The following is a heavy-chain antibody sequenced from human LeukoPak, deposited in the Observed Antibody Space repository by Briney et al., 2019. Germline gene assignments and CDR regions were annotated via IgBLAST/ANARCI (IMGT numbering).Heavy chain of an antibody. CDR2: IRYDGSNK. CDR3: AKDRGYSGYDWEGVF. J-gene: IGHJ4*02. D-gene: IGHD5-12*01. CDR1: GFTFSSYG. V-gene: IGHV3-30*02. Sequence: PGGSLRLSCAASGFTFSSYGMHWVRQAPGKGLEWVAFIRYDGSNKYYAESVKGRFTISRDNSKNTLYLQMNSLRAEDTAVYYCAKDRGYSGYDWEGVFWGQGTLVTVSS.